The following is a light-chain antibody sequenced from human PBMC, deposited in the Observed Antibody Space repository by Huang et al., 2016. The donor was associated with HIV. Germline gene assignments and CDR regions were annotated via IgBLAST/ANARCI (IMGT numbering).Light chain of an antibody. J-gene: IGKJ5*01. V-gene: IGKV1-9*01. CDR3: QQLNTYPIT. Sequence: IQLAQSPSSLSASVGDRVTITCRASQDVSSYLAWYQQKPGKAPELLIYAASTLQRGGPSTFSGSGSGTDFTLTISSLQPEDSATYYCQQLNTYPITFGQGTRLEIK. CDR1: QDVSSY. CDR2: AAS.